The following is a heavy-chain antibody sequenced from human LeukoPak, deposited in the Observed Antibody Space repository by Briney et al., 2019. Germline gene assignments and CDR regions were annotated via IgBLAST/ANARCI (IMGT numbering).Heavy chain of an antibody. D-gene: IGHD2-2*01. V-gene: IGHV3-30*03. Sequence: GGSLRLSCADSGFTFNNHGMHWVRQAPGKGLEWVAVMSFDGSNKYYADSVKGRFTISRDNSRNTLYLQMNSLRVEDTAVYYCTSICSSSSCYLDYWGQGTLVTVSS. J-gene: IGHJ4*02. CDR1: GFTFNNHG. CDR2: MSFDGSNK. CDR3: TSICSSSSCYLDY.